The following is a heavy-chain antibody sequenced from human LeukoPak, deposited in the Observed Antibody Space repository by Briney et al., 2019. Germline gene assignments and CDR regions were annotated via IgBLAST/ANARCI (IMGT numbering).Heavy chain of an antibody. J-gene: IGHJ4*02. CDR1: GFTFSSYE. Sequence: AGGSLRLSCAASGFTFSSYEMNWVRQAPGKGLEWVSYISSSGSTIYYADSVKGRFTISRDNAKNSLYLQMNSLRAEDTAVYYCAANDGYLFDYWGQGTLVTVSS. V-gene: IGHV3-48*03. D-gene: IGHD5-24*01. CDR3: AANDGYLFDY. CDR2: ISSSGSTI.